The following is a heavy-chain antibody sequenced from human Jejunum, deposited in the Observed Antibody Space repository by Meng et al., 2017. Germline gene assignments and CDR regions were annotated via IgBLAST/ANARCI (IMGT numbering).Heavy chain of an antibody. CDR2: IYHTGST. CDR3: ARMDSAFHYFDY. J-gene: IGHJ4*02. Sequence: QPQLQESGSGLVKPSQIRSSTCAVSGGSISSDGYTWSWIRQPPGKGLEWIGYIYHTGSTYYNPSLKSRVTISVDRSKNQFSLNLSSVTAADTAVYYCARMDSAFHYFDYWGQGTLVTVSS. D-gene: IGHD1-26*01. CDR1: GGSISSDGYT. V-gene: IGHV4-30-2*01.